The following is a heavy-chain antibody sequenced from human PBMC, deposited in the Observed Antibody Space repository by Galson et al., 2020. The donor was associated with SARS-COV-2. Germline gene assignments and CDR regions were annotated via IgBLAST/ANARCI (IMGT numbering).Heavy chain of an antibody. Sequence: IDRSGGFIYYKDSVQGRFTISRDNYKDTVFLQMNSLRAEDTAVYYCAKTLVGNGGYMDVW. J-gene: IGHJ6*03. V-gene: IGHV3-23*01. CDR2: IDRSGGFI. D-gene: IGHD2-2*01. CDR3: AKTLVGNGGYMDV.